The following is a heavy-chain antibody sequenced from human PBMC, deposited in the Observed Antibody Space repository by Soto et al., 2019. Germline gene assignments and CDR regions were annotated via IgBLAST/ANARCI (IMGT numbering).Heavy chain of an antibody. J-gene: IGHJ6*03. CDR1: GGSISSYY. Sequence: SETLSLTCTVSGGSISSYYWSWIRQPPGKGLEWIGYIYYSGSTNYNPSLKSRVTISVDTSKNQFSLKLSSVTAADTAVYYCARHFKGDSIAAAGTIYYYYYMDVWGKGTTVTVSS. V-gene: IGHV4-59*08. CDR2: IYYSGST. CDR3: ARHFKGDSIAAAGTIYYYYYMDV. D-gene: IGHD6-13*01.